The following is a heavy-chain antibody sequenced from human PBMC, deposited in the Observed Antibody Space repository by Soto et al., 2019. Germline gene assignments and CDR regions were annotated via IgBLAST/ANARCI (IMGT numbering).Heavy chain of an antibody. CDR3: ARGYCTNGVCYRFDY. CDR2: IYSGGST. J-gene: IGHJ4*02. Sequence: GGPLRLSCAASGFTVSSNYMSWVRQAPGKGLEWVSVIYSGGSTYYADSVKGRFTISRDNSKNTLYLQMNSLRAEDTAVYYCARGYCTNGVCYRFDYWGQGTLVTVSS. D-gene: IGHD2-8*01. CDR1: GFTVSSNY. V-gene: IGHV3-53*01.